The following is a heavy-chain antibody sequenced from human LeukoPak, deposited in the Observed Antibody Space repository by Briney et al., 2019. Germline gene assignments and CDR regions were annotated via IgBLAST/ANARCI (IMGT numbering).Heavy chain of an antibody. CDR3: ARGITAAAGTLWWFDP. V-gene: IGHV4-34*01. D-gene: IGHD6-13*01. CDR1: GGSFSGYY. Sequence: PSETLSLTCAVYGGSFSGYYWSWIRQPPGKGLEWIGEINHSGSTNYNPSLKSRVAISVDTSKNQFSLKLSSVTAADTAVYYCARGITAAAGTLWWFDPWGQGTLVTVSS. J-gene: IGHJ5*02. CDR2: INHSGST.